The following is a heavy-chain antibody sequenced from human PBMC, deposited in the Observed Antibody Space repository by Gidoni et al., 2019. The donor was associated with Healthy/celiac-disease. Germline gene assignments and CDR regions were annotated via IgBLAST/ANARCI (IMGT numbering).Heavy chain of an antibody. D-gene: IGHD3-10*01. V-gene: IGHV4-34*01. J-gene: IGHJ4*02. CDR2: INHSGST. CDR3: ARVVPGDPHLDY. CDR1: GGSFSGYY. Sequence: QVRLQQWGAGLLTPSETLSLTCAVYGGSFSGYYWSWIRQPPGKGLEWIGEINHSGSTNYNPSLKSRVTISVDTSKNQFSLKLSSVTAADTAVYYCARVVPGDPHLDYWGQGTLVTVSS.